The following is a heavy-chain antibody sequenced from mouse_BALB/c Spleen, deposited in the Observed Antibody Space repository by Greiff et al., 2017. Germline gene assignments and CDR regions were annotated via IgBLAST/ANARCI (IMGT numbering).Heavy chain of an antibody. Sequence: EVHLVESGTVLARPGASVKMSCKASGYTFTSYWMHWVKQRPGQGLEWIGAIYPGNSDTSYNQKFKGKAKLTAVTSTSTAYMELSSLTNEDSAVYYCTLTGTEYYFDYWGQGTTLTVSS. D-gene: IGHD4-1*01. CDR3: TLTGTEYYFDY. CDR2: IYPGNSDT. CDR1: GYTFTSYW. J-gene: IGHJ2*01. V-gene: IGHV1-5*01.